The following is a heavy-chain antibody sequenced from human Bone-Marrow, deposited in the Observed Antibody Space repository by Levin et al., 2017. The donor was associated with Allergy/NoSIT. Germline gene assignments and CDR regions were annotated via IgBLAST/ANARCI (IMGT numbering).Heavy chain of an antibody. D-gene: IGHD5-12*01. V-gene: IGHV4-31*03. CDR1: GASISSGDYY. J-gene: IGHJ4*02. Sequence: SETLSLTCTVSGASISSGDYYWSWIRQHPGKGLEWIGYISYSGSTYYNPSLKGRITLSIDTSKNLFSLKLNSVTAADTAVYFCAGRGLRFFDNWGQGTLVTVSS. CDR3: AGRGLRFFDN. CDR2: ISYSGST.